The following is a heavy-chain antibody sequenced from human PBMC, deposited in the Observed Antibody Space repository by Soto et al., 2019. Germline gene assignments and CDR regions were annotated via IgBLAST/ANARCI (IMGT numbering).Heavy chain of an antibody. CDR1: GFTFSSYA. V-gene: IGHV3-23*01. CDR2: ISGSSGST. CDR3: AKCDWNDYYFDY. Sequence: GSLRPSFAASGFTFSSYAMSWVRQAPGKGLEWVSAISGSSGSTYYADFVKGRFTISRDNSKNTLYLQMSSLRAEDTAVYYCAKCDWNDYYFDYWGQGTLVTVSS. D-gene: IGHD1-1*01. J-gene: IGHJ4*02.